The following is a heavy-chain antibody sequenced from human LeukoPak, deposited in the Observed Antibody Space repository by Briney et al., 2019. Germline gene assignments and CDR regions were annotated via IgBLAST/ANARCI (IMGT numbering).Heavy chain of an antibody. Sequence: GGSLRLSCAASGFTFSSYWMSWVRQAPGKGLEWVANIKQDGSEKYYVDSVKGRFTISRDNAKNSLYLQMNSLRAEDTAVYYCARARTKRTTYYYYYMDVWGKGTTVTVSS. CDR1: GFTFSSYW. J-gene: IGHJ6*03. V-gene: IGHV3-7*01. CDR2: IKQDGSEK. CDR3: ARARTKRTTYYYYYMDV. D-gene: IGHD1-1*01.